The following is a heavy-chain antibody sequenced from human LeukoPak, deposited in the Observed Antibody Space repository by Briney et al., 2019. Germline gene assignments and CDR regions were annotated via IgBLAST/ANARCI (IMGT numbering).Heavy chain of an antibody. J-gene: IGHJ6*02. CDR1: GGSFSGYY. D-gene: IGHD2-2*01. CDR3: ASVRYCSSTSCTHYGMDV. V-gene: IGHV4-34*01. CDR2: INHSGST. Sequence: SETLSLTCAVCGGSFSGYYWSWIRQPPGKGLEWIGEINHSGSTNYNPSLKSRVTISVDTSKNQFSLKLSSVTAADTAVYYCASVRYCSSTSCTHYGMDVWGQGTTVTVSS.